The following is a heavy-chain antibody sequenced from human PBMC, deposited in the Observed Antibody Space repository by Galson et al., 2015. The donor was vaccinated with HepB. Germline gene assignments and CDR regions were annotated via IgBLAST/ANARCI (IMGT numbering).Heavy chain of an antibody. Sequence: SVKVSCKASGYTFTGYYMHWVRQAPGQGLEWMGWINPNSGGTNYAQKFQGWVTMTRDTSISTAYMELSRLRSDDTAVYYCARGGTWSGYEVDYWGQGTLVTVSS. CDR2: INPNSGGT. J-gene: IGHJ4*02. CDR1: GYTFTGYY. CDR3: ARGGTWSGYEVDY. V-gene: IGHV1-2*04. D-gene: IGHD3-3*01.